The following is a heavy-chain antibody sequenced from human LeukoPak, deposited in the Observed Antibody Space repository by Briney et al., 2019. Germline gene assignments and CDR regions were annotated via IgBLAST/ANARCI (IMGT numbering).Heavy chain of an antibody. CDR3: ARASDSSGYCLDY. D-gene: IGHD3-22*01. V-gene: IGHV4-4*02. CDR2: IYHSGST. Sequence: PSETLSLTCAVSGGSISSSNWWSWVRQPPGKGLEWIGEIYHSGSTNYNPSLKSRVTISVDKSKNQFSLKLSSVTAADTAVYYCARASDSSGYCLDYWGQGTLVTVSS. CDR1: GGSISSSNW. J-gene: IGHJ4*02.